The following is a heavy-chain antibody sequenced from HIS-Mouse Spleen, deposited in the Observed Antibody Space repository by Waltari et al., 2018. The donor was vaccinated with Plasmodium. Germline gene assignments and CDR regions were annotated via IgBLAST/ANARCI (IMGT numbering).Heavy chain of an antibody. CDR1: GFTFSSYW. Sequence: EVQLVESGGGLVQPGGSLRLSCAASGFTFSSYWMSWVRQAPGKGWEWVANIKQDGREKYDVDSVKGRFTISRDNAKNSLYLQMNSLRAEDTAVYYCASSWYWYFDLWGRGTLVTVSS. J-gene: IGHJ2*01. V-gene: IGHV3-7*01. CDR2: IKQDGREK. D-gene: IGHD6-13*01. CDR3: ASSWYWYFDL.